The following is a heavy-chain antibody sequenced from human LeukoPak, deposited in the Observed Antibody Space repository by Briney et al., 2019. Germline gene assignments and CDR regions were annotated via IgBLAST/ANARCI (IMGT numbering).Heavy chain of an antibody. CDR3: TNWGDAWGLDF. J-gene: IGHJ4*02. Sequence: GGSLRLSCAASGLNFRKSWMTWVRQAPGRGLEWVASIRDDGSENFYVDSVKGRFTISRDNAKNSLYLQMNSLGAEDTAVYYCTNWGDAWGLDFWGQGILVSVSS. V-gene: IGHV3-7*01. D-gene: IGHD7-27*01. CDR2: IRDDGSEN. CDR1: GLNFRKSW.